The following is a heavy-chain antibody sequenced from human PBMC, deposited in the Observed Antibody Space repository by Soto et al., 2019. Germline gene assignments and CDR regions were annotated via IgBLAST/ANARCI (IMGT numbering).Heavy chain of an antibody. D-gene: IGHD2-15*01. J-gene: IGHJ5*02. V-gene: IGHV3-30*03. CDR2: ISYDGSNT. Sequence: GGSMRLSWAASGVSFNNYDMRWVRQAPGKGPEWVAIISYDGSNTYYSDSVRGRFTISRDNSKDTLYLQMHSLRSEDTAIYYCARISRYCSGGDCHAWGQGTQVTVSS. CDR3: ARISRYCSGGDCHA. CDR1: GVSFNNYD.